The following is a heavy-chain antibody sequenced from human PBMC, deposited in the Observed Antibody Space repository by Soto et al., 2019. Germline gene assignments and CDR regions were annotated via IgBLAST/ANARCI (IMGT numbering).Heavy chain of an antibody. V-gene: IGHV3-30*18. CDR3: AKALGIAAAGNSPNWFDP. D-gene: IGHD6-13*01. CDR1: GLTFSSYG. CDR2: ISYDGSNK. J-gene: IGHJ5*02. Sequence: PGGSLRLSCAASGLTFSSYGMHWVRQAPGKGLEWVAVISYDGSNKYYADSVKGRFTISRDNSKNTLYLQMNSLRAEDTAVYYCAKALGIAAAGNSPNWFDPWGQGTLVTVSS.